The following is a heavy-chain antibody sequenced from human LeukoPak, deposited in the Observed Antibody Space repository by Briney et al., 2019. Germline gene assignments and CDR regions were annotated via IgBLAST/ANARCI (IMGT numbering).Heavy chain of an antibody. J-gene: IGHJ4*02. V-gene: IGHV3-74*01. CDR2: INPDGSST. Sequence: GGSLRLSCAASGFTFTNYWMHWVRQAPGKGLVWVSRINPDGSSTTYADSVKGRFTISRDNAKNTLYLQMNSLRAEDTAVYYCARGGGSYPQYYFDYWGQGTLVTVSS. D-gene: IGHD1-26*01. CDR3: ARGGGSYPQYYFDY. CDR1: GFTFTNYW.